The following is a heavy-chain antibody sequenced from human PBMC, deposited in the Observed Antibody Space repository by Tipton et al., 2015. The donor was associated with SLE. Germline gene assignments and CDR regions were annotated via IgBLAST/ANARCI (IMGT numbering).Heavy chain of an antibody. CDR1: GGTFSSYA. V-gene: IGHV1-69*04. J-gene: IGHJ3*02. D-gene: IGHD1-26*01. CDR2: IIPILGIA. Sequence: QSGPEVKKPGSSVKVSCKASGGTFSSYAISWVRQAPGQGLEWMGGIIPILGIANYAQKFQGRVAITADKSTSTAYMELSSLRSEDTAVYYCARHGGLLDAFDIWGQGTMVTVSS. CDR3: ARHGGLLDAFDI.